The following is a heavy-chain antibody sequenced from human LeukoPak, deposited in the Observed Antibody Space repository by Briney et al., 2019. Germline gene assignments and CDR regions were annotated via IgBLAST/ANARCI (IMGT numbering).Heavy chain of an antibody. D-gene: IGHD2-15*01. J-gene: IGHJ4*02. CDR2: ISVSGNT. Sequence: GGSLRLSCAASGFTFDDYGMSWVRQAPGKGLEWVSAISVSGNTYHADSVKGRFTISRDSSKNTLYPQMNSLRAGDAAVYYCAKAPVTTCSGAYCYPFDYWSQGTLVTVSS. CDR1: GFTFDDYG. V-gene: IGHV3-23*01. CDR3: AKAPVTTCSGAYCYPFDY.